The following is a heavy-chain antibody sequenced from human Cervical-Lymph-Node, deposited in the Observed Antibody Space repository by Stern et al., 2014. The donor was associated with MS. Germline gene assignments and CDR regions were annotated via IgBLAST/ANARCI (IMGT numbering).Heavy chain of an antibody. CDR1: GGSISSGGYY. Sequence: QLQLQESGPGLVKPSQTLSLTCTVSGGSISSGGYYWSWIRQHPGKGLEWIGYIYYSGSTYYNPSLKSRVTISVDTSKNQFSLKLSSVTAADTAVYYCTRTGDPLCFDYWGQGTLVTVSS. D-gene: IGHD3-16*01. CDR3: TRTGDPLCFDY. V-gene: IGHV4-31*03. J-gene: IGHJ4*02. CDR2: IYYSGST.